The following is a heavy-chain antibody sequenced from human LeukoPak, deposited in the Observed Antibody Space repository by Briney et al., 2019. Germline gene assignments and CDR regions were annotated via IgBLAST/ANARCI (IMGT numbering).Heavy chain of an antibody. J-gene: IGHJ6*02. CDR2: IDWDDDK. CDR3: ARIRIAARAWASYYYYGMDV. D-gene: IGHD6-6*01. V-gene: IGHV2-70*11. Sequence: SGPTLVNPTQTLTLTCTFSGFSLSTSGMCVSWIRQPPGKALEWLARIDWDDDKYYSTSLKTRLTISKDTSKNQVVLTMTNMDPVDTATYYCARIRIAARAWASYYYYGMDVWGQGTTVTVSS. CDR1: GFSLSTSGMC.